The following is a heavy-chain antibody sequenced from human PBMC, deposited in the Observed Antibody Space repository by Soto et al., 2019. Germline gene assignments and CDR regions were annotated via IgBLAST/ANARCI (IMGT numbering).Heavy chain of an antibody. V-gene: IGHV4-31*03. CDR1: GGSISSGGYY. CDR3: ARDGVGEVVVAATGYTHYYYYGMDV. D-gene: IGHD2-15*01. J-gene: IGHJ6*02. Sequence: QVQLQESGPGLVKPSQTLSLTCTVSGGSISSGGYYWSWIRQHPGKGLEWIGYIYYSGSTYYNPSLTSRVTISVDTSKNQFYLKLSSVTAADTAVYYCARDGVGEVVVAATGYTHYYYYGMDVWGQGTTVTVSS. CDR2: IYYSGST.